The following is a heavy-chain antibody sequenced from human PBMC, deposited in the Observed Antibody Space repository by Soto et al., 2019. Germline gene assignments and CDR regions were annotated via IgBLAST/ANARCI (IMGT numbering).Heavy chain of an antibody. Sequence: GESLKISCKGSGYSFTSYWIGWVRQMPGKGLEWMGIIYPGDSDTRYSPSFQGQVTISADKSISTAYLQWSSLKASDTAMYYCASLTVHDYGDYEYYFDFWGQGTLVTVSS. CDR3: ASLTVHDYGDYEYYFDF. V-gene: IGHV5-51*01. J-gene: IGHJ4*02. CDR2: IYPGDSDT. CDR1: GYSFTSYW. D-gene: IGHD4-17*01.